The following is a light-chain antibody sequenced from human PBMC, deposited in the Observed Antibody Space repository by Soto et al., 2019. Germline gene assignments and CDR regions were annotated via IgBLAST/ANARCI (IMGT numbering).Light chain of an antibody. V-gene: IGKV1-27*01. J-gene: IGKJ2*02. CDR2: AAS. CDR3: QKYNSASPCT. Sequence: DIQMTQSPSSLSASVGDRVTITCRASQGISNYLAWYQQKPGKVPKLLIYAASTLQSGVPSRFSGSGSGTDFTLTISSLQPEDVATYYCQKYNSASPCTFGQGTKLEIK. CDR1: QGISNY.